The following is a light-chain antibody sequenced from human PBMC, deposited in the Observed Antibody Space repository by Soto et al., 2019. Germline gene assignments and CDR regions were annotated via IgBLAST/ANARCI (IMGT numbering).Light chain of an antibody. J-gene: IGLJ1*01. CDR3: SSYTSSSTLV. Sequence: QSVLTQPASVSGSPGQSISISCTGTSSDVGGYDYVSWYQQHPDRAPKLMIYEVSNRPSGFSNRFSGSKSGNAASLSISGLQAEDEADYYRSSYTSSSTLVFGTGTKVTVL. V-gene: IGLV2-14*01. CDR1: SSDVGGYDY. CDR2: EVS.